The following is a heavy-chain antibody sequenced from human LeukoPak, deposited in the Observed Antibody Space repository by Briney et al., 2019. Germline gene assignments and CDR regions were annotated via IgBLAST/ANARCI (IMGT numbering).Heavy chain of an antibody. V-gene: IGHV1-69*05. CDR2: IIPIFGTA. D-gene: IGHD3-3*01. Sequence: SVKVSCKASGGTFSSYAIIWVRQAPGQGLEWMGGIIPIFGTANYAQKFQGRVTITTDESTSTAYMELSSLRSEDTAVYYCARDGRLRFLEWDCYYMDVWGKGTTVTVSS. J-gene: IGHJ6*03. CDR3: ARDGRLRFLEWDCYYMDV. CDR1: GGTFSSYA.